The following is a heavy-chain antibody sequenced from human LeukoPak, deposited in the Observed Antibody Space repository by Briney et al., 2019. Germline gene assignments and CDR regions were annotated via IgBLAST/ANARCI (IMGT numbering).Heavy chain of an antibody. V-gene: IGHV3-33*01. CDR3: ARTVSYGTNYDSYGMDV. Sequence: GGSLRLSCAAFGFTFSNXGMHWVRQAPGXXXXXXXXXXYDGSNKYYADSVKGXXTTSRDNSRNTVYLQMNGLRAEDTAMYSCARTVSYGTNYDSYGMDVWGQGTTVTVSS. D-gene: IGHD3-10*01. CDR2: XXYDGSNK. J-gene: IGHJ6*02. CDR1: GFTFSNXG.